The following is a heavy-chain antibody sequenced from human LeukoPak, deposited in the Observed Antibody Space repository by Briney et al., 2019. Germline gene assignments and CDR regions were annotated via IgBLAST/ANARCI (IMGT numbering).Heavy chain of an antibody. CDR3: ARDHSVGDYVIGYFQH. D-gene: IGHD4-17*01. CDR2: INWNGGST. CDR1: GFTFDDYG. V-gene: IGHV3-20*04. J-gene: IGHJ1*01. Sequence: GGSLRLSCAASGFTFDDYGMSWVRQAPGKGLEWVSGINWNGGSTGYADSVKGRFTISRDNAKNSLYLQMNSLRAEDTALYYCARDHSVGDYVIGYFQHWGQGTLVTVSS.